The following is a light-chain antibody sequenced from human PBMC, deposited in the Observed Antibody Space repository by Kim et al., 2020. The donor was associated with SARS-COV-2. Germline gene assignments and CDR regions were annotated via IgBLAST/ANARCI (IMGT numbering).Light chain of an antibody. V-gene: IGLV1-51*01. CDR2: DNN. Sequence: QKVTISCSGSSSNIGNNYVSWYQQLPGTAPKLFIYDNNKRPSGIPDRFSGSKSGTSATLGITGLQTGDEADYYCGTWDSSLSAGVVFGGGTQLTVL. J-gene: IGLJ2*01. CDR1: SSNIGNNY. CDR3: GTWDSSLSAGVV.